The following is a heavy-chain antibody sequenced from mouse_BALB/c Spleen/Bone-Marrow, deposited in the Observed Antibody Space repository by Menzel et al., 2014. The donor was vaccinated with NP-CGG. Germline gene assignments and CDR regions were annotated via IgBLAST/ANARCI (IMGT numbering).Heavy chain of an antibody. V-gene: IGHV5-17*02. Sequence: EVQVVESGGGLVQPGGSRKLSCAASGFTFSSFGMHWVRQAPEKGLEWVAYISSGSSTIYYADTVKGRFTISRDNPKNTLFLQMTSLRSEDTAMYHCARSRIGYYYGSNSYAMDYWGQGTSVTVSS. D-gene: IGHD1-1*01. J-gene: IGHJ4*01. CDR1: GFTFSSFG. CDR2: ISSGSSTI. CDR3: ARSRIGYYYGSNSYAMDY.